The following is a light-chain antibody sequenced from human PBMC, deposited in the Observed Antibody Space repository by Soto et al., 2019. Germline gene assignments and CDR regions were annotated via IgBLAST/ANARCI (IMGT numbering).Light chain of an antibody. CDR1: LSVTSNY. J-gene: IGKJ4*01. CDR2: GAS. CDR3: QQYGSSPPLS. V-gene: IGKV3-20*01. Sequence: EIVMTQSPATLSGCPGGRATLSCRAILSVTSNYLAWYQQKPGQAPRLLIYGASTRATGIPDRFSGSGSGTDFTLTISRLEPEDFAVYHCQQYGSSPPLSFGGGTKVDIK.